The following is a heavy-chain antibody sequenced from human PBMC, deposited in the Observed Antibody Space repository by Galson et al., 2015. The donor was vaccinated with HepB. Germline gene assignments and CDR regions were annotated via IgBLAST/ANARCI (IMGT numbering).Heavy chain of an antibody. CDR3: ARDPAAAGL. CDR2: ISSSSTI. D-gene: IGHD6-13*01. CDR1: GFTFSTYS. Sequence: SLRLSCAASGFTFSTYSMNWVRQAPGKGLEWVSYISSSSTIYYADSVKGRFTISRDNAKNSLFLQMNSLRDEDTAVYYCARDPAAAGLWGQGTLVTVSS. V-gene: IGHV3-48*02. J-gene: IGHJ4*02.